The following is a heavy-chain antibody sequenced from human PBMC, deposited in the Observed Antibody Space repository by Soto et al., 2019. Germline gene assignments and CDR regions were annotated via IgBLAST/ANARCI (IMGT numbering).Heavy chain of an antibody. V-gene: IGHV4-39*07. CDR3: ARDRDLWCGELSLTKWCDP. Sequence: PSETLSLTCSVSGGSISSSSYYWGWIRQPPGKGLEWIGEINHSGSTNYNPSLKSRVTISVDTSKNQFSLKLSSVTAADTAVYYCARDRDLWCGELSLTKWCDPWGQATLVTVSS. CDR2: INHSGST. J-gene: IGHJ5*02. D-gene: IGHD3-10*01. CDR1: GGSISSSSYY.